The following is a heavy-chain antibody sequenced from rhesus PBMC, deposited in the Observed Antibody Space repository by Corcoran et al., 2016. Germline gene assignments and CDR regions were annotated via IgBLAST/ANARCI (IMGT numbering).Heavy chain of an antibody. V-gene: IGHV3-54*02. CDR1: GFTFSSYG. CDR2: ISYDGSKK. Sequence: EVQLVESGGGLVQPGGSLRLSCAASGFTFSSYGMHWVRQAPGKGLEWVAVISYDGSKKSYADSVKGRFTISRDNSKNVLYLLMNNLKLEDTAVYYCAREGQRLAFDYWGQGVLVTVSS. D-gene: IGHD6-31*01. J-gene: IGHJ4*01. CDR3: AREGQRLAFDY.